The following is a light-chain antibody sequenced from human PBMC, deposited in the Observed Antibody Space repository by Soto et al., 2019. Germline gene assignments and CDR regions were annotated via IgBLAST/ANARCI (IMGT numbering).Light chain of an antibody. CDR3: SSYTSASTLAV. V-gene: IGLV2-14*03. Sequence: QSALTQPASVSGSPGQSITISCTGTSSDVGGYNYVSWYQQHPGKAPKLMIYDVSHRPSGVSSRFSGSKSGNTASLTISGLQAEDDADYYCSSYTSASTLAVFGGGTQLSVL. J-gene: IGLJ7*01. CDR2: DVS. CDR1: SSDVGGYNY.